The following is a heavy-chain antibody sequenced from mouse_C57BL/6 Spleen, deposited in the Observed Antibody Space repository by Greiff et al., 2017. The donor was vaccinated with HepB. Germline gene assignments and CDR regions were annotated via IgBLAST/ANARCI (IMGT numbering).Heavy chain of an antibody. CDR3: ARCLPYYNAMDY. J-gene: IGHJ4*01. CDR2: IHPNSGST. V-gene: IGHV1-64*01. CDR1: GYTFTSYW. D-gene: IGHD2-12*01. Sequence: QVQLQQPGAELVKPGASVKLSCKASGYTFTSYWMHWVKQRPGQGLEWIGMIHPNSGSTNYNEKFKSKATLTVDKSSSTAYMQLSSLTSEDSAVYYCARCLPYYNAMDYWGQGTSVTVSS.